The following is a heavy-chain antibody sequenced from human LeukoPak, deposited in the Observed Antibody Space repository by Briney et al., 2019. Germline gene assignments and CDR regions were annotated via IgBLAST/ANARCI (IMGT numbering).Heavy chain of an antibody. V-gene: IGHV3-49*04. CDR3: TRDQTPYY. CDR2: IRTETYGATT. J-gene: IGHJ4*02. CDR1: GFIFSNFW. Sequence: PGGSLGLSCGASGFIFSNFWMSWVRQAPGKGLEWVNFIRTETYGATTEDAASVKGRFTISRDDSKGIAYLQMNSLRPEDTAMYYCTRDQTPYYWGQGTLVTVSS.